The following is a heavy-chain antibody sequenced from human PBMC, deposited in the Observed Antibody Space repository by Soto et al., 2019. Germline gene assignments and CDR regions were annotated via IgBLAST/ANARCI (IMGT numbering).Heavy chain of an antibody. D-gene: IGHD6-13*01. CDR3: ARGSSRWDY. CDR1: GGSFSSFY. Sequence: PSETLSLTCAVYGGSFSSFYWSWIRQPAGKGLEWIGRIYSGGRNNYNPSLKSRVTMSVDTSKNQFSLRLSSVTAADTAMYYCARGSSRWDYWGQGTLVTVSS. CDR2: IYSGGRN. J-gene: IGHJ4*02. V-gene: IGHV4-59*10.